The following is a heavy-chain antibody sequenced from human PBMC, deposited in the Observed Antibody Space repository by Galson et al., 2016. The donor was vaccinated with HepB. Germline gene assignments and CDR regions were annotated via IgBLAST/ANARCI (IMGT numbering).Heavy chain of an antibody. Sequence: SLRLSCAASGITFSDYHMRWVRQAPGKGLEWVALISYDGSNKYYADSVKGRFTISRDNSKNTLYLQMNSLRAEDTAVYYCARDGGHNTGVVRGDYFDYWGQGTLVTVSS. CDR2: ISYDGSNK. V-gene: IGHV3-30-3*01. J-gene: IGHJ4*02. D-gene: IGHD3-3*01. CDR3: ARDGGHNTGVVRGDYFDY. CDR1: GITFSDYH.